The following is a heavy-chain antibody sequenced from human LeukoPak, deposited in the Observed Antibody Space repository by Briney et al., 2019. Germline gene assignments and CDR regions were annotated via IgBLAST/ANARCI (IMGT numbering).Heavy chain of an antibody. J-gene: IGHJ6*02. Sequence: AGGSLRLSCAASGFSFSNYGMHWVRQAPGKGLEWVAVIWYDGSNKYYADSVKGRFTISRDNSKNTLYLQMNSLRAEDSAVYYCAKDLGYYSSYYYGMDVWGQGTTVTVSS. D-gene: IGHD4-11*01. CDR1: GFSFSNYG. V-gene: IGHV3-30*02. CDR2: IWYDGSNK. CDR3: AKDLGYYSSYYYGMDV.